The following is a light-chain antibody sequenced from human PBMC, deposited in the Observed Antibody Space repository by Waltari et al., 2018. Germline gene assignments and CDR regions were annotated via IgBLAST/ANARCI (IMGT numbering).Light chain of an antibody. Sequence: SYELTQPPSVSVSPGQTARITCPADTSPHHYPFWYQQKPGQAPVLVIYKDSERPSGIPERFSGSSSGTTVTLTISGAQAEDEADYYCQASDTSGSYPVFGGGTKLTVL. CDR1: TSPHHY. V-gene: IGLV3-25*03. J-gene: IGLJ2*01. CDR3: QASDTSGSYPV. CDR2: KDS.